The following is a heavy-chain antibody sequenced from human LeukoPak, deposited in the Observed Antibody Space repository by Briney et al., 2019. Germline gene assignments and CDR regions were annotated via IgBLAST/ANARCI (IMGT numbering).Heavy chain of an antibody. V-gene: IGHV3-30*04. CDR1: GFNFNSYS. D-gene: IGHD3-10*01. CDR2: ISYDGSND. CDR3: ARDFRGYFDY. J-gene: IGHJ4*02. Sequence: GRSLRLSCVASGFNFNSYSMHWVRQPPGKGLEWVAVISYDGSNDYYADSVEGRFTISKDNSKNTLYLQVNSLRSEDTAIYYCARDFRGYFDYWGQGTLVTVSS.